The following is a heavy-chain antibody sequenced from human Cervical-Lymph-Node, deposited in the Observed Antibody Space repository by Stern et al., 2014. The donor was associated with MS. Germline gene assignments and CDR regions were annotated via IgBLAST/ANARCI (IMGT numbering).Heavy chain of an antibody. J-gene: IGHJ4*02. CDR1: GYTFTTYY. CDR3: ARDRVDGRLGGPGSSDS. CDR2: VNPSDGST. V-gene: IGHV1-46*03. Sequence: VQLVQYGAEVKKPGASVKVSCKTAGYTFTTYYVHWVRQAPGQGLEWLGIVNPSDGSTSNAQKFQGRVTMTSDTSTSTVSMELPSLTSEDTAVYWCARDRVDGRLGGPGSSDSWGQGTLVTVSS. D-gene: IGHD3-10*01.